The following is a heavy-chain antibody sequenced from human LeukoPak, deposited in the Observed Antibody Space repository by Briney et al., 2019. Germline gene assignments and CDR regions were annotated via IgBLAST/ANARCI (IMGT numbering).Heavy chain of an antibody. CDR1: GFTFSSFA. Sequence: QTGGSLRLSCAASGFTFSSFAMNWVRQAPGKGLECVSAISGGGDFTKYADSVKGRFTISRDNSKSTLYLQMNSLRAEDTAVYYCAKSVFDSSGDPYMDVWGKGTTVTISS. CDR2: ISGGGDFT. J-gene: IGHJ6*03. D-gene: IGHD3-22*01. CDR3: AKSVFDSSGDPYMDV. V-gene: IGHV3-23*01.